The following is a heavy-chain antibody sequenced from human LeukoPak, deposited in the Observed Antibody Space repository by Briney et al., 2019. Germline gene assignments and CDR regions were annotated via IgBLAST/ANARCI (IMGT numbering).Heavy chain of an antibody. V-gene: IGHV1-2*02. CDR3: ARGPGELLFSEFDY. CDR1: GYTLTSYY. Sequence: ASVKVSCKASGYTLTSYYMHWVRQAPGQGLEWMGWINPNSGGTNYAQKFQGRVTMTRDTSISTAYMELSRLRSDDTAVYYCARGPGELLFSEFDYWGQGTLVTVSS. CDR2: INPNSGGT. D-gene: IGHD3-10*01. J-gene: IGHJ4*02.